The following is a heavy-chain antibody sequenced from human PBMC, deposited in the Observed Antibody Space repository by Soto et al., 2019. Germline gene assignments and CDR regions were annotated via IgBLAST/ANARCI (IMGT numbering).Heavy chain of an antibody. CDR1: GGTFSSYA. J-gene: IGHJ4*02. CDR3: AGGADFGDYVYYFDY. V-gene: IGHV1-69*06. D-gene: IGHD4-17*01. CDR2: IIPIFGTA. Sequence: QVQLVQSGAEVKKPGSSVKVSCKASGGTFSSYAISWVRQAPGQGLEWMGGIIPIFGTANYAQKIQGRVTITADKSTSTAYMQLSSLRSEDTAVYYCAGGADFGDYVYYFDYWGQGTLVTVSS.